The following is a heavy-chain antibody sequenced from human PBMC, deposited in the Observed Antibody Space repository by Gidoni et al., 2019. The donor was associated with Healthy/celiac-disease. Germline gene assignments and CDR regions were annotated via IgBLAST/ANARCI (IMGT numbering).Heavy chain of an antibody. Sequence: QVQLVQSGAEVKKPGSSVKVSCKASGGTFSSYAISWVRQAPGQGLEWMGGIIPIFGTANYAQKFQGRVTITADKSTSTAYMELSSLRSEDTAVYYCAIGGNYYDSSVDYYGMDVWGQGTTVTVSS. CDR2: IIPIFGTA. V-gene: IGHV1-69*06. J-gene: IGHJ6*02. CDR1: GGTFSSYA. D-gene: IGHD3-22*01. CDR3: AIGGNYYDSSVDYYGMDV.